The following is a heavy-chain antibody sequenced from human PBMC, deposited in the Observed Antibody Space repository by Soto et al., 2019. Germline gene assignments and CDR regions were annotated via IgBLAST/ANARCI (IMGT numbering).Heavy chain of an antibody. CDR3: ARLVGYDFWSGWWSHWFDP. V-gene: IGHV4-59*08. J-gene: IGHJ5*02. D-gene: IGHD3-3*01. CDR2: IYYSGST. CDR1: GGSISSYY. Sequence: QVQLQESGPGLVKPSETLSLTCTVSGGSISSYYWSWIRQPPGKGLEWIGYIYYSGSTNYNPSLKSRVTISVDTSKNQFSLKLSSVTAADTAVYYCARLVGYDFWSGWWSHWFDPWGQGTLVTVSS.